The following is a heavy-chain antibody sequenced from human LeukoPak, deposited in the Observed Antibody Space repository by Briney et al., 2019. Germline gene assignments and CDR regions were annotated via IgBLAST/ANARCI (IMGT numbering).Heavy chain of an antibody. CDR2: ISYDGSNK. CDR1: GFTFSSYG. CDR3: AKDQQDYDSSGTFDY. Sequence: GGSLRLSCAASGFTFSSYGMHRVRQAPGKGLEWVAVISYDGSNKYYADSVKGRFTISRDNSKNTLYLQMNSLRAEDTAVYYCAKDQQDYDSSGTFDYWGQGTLVTVSS. J-gene: IGHJ4*02. V-gene: IGHV3-30*18. D-gene: IGHD3-22*01.